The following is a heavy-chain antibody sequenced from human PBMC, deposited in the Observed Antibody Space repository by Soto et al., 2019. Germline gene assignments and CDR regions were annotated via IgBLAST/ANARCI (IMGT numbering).Heavy chain of an antibody. V-gene: IGHV4-39*01. CDR2: IYYSGST. CDR3: ARQRTSVVTQAYFDV. D-gene: IGHD3-10*01. Sequence: SETLSLPCSVTGDSISSRSYYWGWIRQPPGKGLEWIGSIYYSGSTYNNPSLRSRVSMSIDTSKDQFSLKLKSVTAADTALYLCARQRTSVVTQAYFDVWGTGSLCTASS. CDR1: GDSISSRSYY. J-gene: IGHJ4*02.